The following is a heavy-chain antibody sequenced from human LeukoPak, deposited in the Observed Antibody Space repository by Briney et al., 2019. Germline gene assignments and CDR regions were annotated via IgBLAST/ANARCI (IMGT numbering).Heavy chain of an antibody. J-gene: IGHJ6*02. CDR3: ARDGGTDVYSLFPRGRYGMDV. V-gene: IGHV3-53*01. D-gene: IGHD5-18*01. CDR2: IYSGGST. Sequence: PGGSLRLSCAASGFTFSSYAMSWVRQAPGKGLEWVSVIYSGGSTYYADSVKGRFTISRDNSKNTLYLQMNSLRAEDTAVYYCARDGGTDVYSLFPRGRYGMDVWGQGTTVTVSS. CDR1: GFTFSSYA.